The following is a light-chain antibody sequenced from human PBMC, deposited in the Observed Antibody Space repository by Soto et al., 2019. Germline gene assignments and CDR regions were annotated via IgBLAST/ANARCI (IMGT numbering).Light chain of an antibody. CDR2: AAS. CDR3: QQSYSTQT. CDR1: QSISSY. J-gene: IGKJ1*01. V-gene: IGKV1-39*01. Sequence: DIQMTQSPSSLSASLGDRFTITCRASQSISSYLNWYQQKPGKAPKLLIYAASSSQSGVPSRFSGSGSGTDFTLTISSLQPEDFATYYCQQSYSTQTFGQGTKVDNK.